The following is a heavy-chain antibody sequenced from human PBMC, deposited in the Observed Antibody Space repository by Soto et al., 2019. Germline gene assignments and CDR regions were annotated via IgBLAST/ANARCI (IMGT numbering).Heavy chain of an antibody. D-gene: IGHD3-16*01. CDR1: GGSVSSGTYY. V-gene: IGHV4-61*01. CDR3: ARGSDYAGVFDY. Sequence: TLSLTCTVSGGSVSSGTYYWSWIRQPPGKALEWIGYISNTGSASYNPSLKSRVTISVDSSRNQFSLKLSSVTAADTAVYYCARGSDYAGVFDYWGQGALVTVSS. CDR2: ISNTGSA. J-gene: IGHJ4*02.